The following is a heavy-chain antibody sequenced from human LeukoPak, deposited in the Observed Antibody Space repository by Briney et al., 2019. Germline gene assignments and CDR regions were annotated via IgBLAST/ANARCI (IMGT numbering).Heavy chain of an antibody. Sequence: KASETLSLTCTVSGGSFTNDNYFWGWTRQPPGEGLEWIGYIYHSAGSYFKPSLKSRVTMSIDTSRNQFSLKLSSVPAAETAVYYCARDHQTVWFGELQLNAQNYYYYGMDVWGQGTTVTVSS. CDR1: GGSFTNDNYF. D-gene: IGHD3-10*01. CDR3: ARDHQTVWFGELQLNAQNYYYYGMDV. J-gene: IGHJ6*02. CDR2: IYHSAGS. V-gene: IGHV4-30-4*01.